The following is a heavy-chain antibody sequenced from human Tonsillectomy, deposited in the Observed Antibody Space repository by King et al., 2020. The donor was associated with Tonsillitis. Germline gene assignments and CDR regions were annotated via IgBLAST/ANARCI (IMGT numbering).Heavy chain of an antibody. Sequence: QLVQSGAEVKKPGASVKVSCKGSGYTFTGYYMHWVRQAPGQGLEWMGWRNPNSDGTNYAQTVQGRVTMTRDTSISTAYMDLSRLRSDDTAVYYCARGDRYSGYDSLDYWGQGTLVTVSS. D-gene: IGHD5-12*01. CDR2: RNPNSDGT. J-gene: IGHJ4*02. V-gene: IGHV1-2*02. CDR1: GYTFTGYY. CDR3: ARGDRYSGYDSLDY.